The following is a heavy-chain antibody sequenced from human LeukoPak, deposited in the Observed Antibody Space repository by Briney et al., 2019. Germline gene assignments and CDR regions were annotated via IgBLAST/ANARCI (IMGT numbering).Heavy chain of an antibody. CDR2: ILTNGNT. V-gene: IGHV4-4*07. J-gene: IGHJ4*02. CDR1: GGSINGYF. CDR3: ARSARVEPGTGYYFDS. Sequence: SETLSLTCTVSGGSINGYFWRWLRQPAGKGLEWLGRILTNGNTDYNPSLNCRVTISMDTSSNQFSLKLRSVSAADTAVYYCARSARVEPGTGYYFDSWGRGTLVTVSS. D-gene: IGHD2-15*01.